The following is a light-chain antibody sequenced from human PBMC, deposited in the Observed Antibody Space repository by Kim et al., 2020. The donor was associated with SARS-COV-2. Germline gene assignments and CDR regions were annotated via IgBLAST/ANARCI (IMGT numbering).Light chain of an antibody. CDR3: QQRSNRIT. CDR2: DAS. V-gene: IGKV3-11*01. J-gene: IGKJ5*01. Sequence: EIVLTQSPATLSLSPGERATLSCRASQSVSSYLAWYQQKPGQAPRLLIYDASNRATGIQARFSGSGSGTDFTLTISSLEPEDFAVYYCQQRSNRITFGQGTRLEIK. CDR1: QSVSSY.